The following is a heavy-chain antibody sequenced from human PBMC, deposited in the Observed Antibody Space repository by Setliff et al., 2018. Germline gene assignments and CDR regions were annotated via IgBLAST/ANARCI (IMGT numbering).Heavy chain of an antibody. CDR1: GGTFNTYG. V-gene: IGHV1-69*10. CDR2: IIPGLGIL. D-gene: IGHD1-7*01. CDR3: ASRTHPHVITGITQGGGWWYYYYMDV. Sequence: ASVKVSCKASGGTFNTYGITWVRQAPAQGLEWMGGIIPGLGILDYAQKFQDRVTITADRSTSTAYMELSGLRSEDTAVYYCASRTHPHVITGITQGGGWWYYYYMDVWGKGTTVTVSS. J-gene: IGHJ6*03.